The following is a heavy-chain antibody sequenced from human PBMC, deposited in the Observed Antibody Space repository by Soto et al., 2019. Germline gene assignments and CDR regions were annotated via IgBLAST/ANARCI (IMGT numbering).Heavy chain of an antibody. D-gene: IGHD3-10*01. Sequence: SETLSLTCTVSGGSISSSSYYWGWIRQPPGKGLEWIGSIYYSGSTYYNPSLKSRVTISVDTSKNQFSLKLSSVTAADTAVYYCASPAAGVPYYYGMDVWGQGTTVTVSS. CDR3: ASPAAGVPYYYGMDV. V-gene: IGHV4-39*01. J-gene: IGHJ6*02. CDR1: GGSISSSSYY. CDR2: IYYSGST.